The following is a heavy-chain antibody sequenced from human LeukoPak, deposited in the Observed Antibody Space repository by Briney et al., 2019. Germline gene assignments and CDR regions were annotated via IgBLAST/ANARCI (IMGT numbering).Heavy chain of an antibody. J-gene: IGHJ6*03. D-gene: IGHD3-22*01. Sequence: SETLSLTCAVYGGSFSGYYWSWIRQPPGKGLEWIGEINHSGSTNYNPSLKSRVTISVDTSKNQFSLKLSSVTAVDTAVYYCARARYYYDSSGYYYYYYYMDVWGKGTTVTVSS. CDR2: INHSGST. CDR1: GGSFSGYY. V-gene: IGHV4-34*01. CDR3: ARARYYYDSSGYYYYYYYMDV.